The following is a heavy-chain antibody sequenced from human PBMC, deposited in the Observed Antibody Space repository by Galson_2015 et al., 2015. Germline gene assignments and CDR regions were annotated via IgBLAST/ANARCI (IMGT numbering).Heavy chain of an antibody. D-gene: IGHD2-2*01. CDR3: ARDPWPAGEALGY. J-gene: IGHJ4*02. CDR2: IYGGGST. V-gene: IGHV3-66*01. Sequence: SLRLSCAASGFTVNGNYMSWVRQAPGKGLEWVSVIYGGGSTYYADSVKGRFTISRDNSKNTLYLQMNSLRAEDTAVYYCARDPWPAGEALGYWGQGTLVTVSS. CDR1: GFTVNGNY.